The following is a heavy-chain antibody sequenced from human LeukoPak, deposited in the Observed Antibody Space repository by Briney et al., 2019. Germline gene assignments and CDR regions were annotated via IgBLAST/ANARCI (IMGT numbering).Heavy chain of an antibody. D-gene: IGHD1-26*01. V-gene: IGHV4-38-2*02. J-gene: IGHJ4*02. CDR3: ARRQREAFDY. Sequence: SETLSLTCTVSGYSISSGYYWGWIRQPPGKGLEWIGSIYHSGSTYYNPSLKSRVTISVDTSKNQFSLKLSSVTAADTAVYYCARRQREAFDYWGQGTLVTVSS. CDR1: GYSISSGYY. CDR2: IYHSGST.